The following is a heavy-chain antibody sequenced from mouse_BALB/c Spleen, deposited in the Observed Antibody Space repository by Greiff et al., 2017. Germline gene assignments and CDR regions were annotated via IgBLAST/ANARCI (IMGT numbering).Heavy chain of an antibody. D-gene: IGHD1-1*01. CDR1: GFSLTSYG. V-gene: IGHV2-9*02. J-gene: IGHJ3*01. Sequence: QVQLQQSGPGLVAPSQSLSITCTVSGFSLTSYGVHWVRQPPGKGLEWLGVIWAGGSTNYNSALMSRLSISKDNSKSQVFLKMNSLQTDDTAMYYCARDYYGSRGGFAYWGQGTLVTVSA. CDR3: ARDYYGSRGGFAY. CDR2: IWAGGST.